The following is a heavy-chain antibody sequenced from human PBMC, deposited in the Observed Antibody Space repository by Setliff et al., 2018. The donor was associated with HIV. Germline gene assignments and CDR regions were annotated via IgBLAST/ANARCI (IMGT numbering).Heavy chain of an antibody. J-gene: IGHJ4*02. V-gene: IGHV4-34*09. D-gene: IGHD6-13*01. CDR2: IYNTGST. Sequence: PSETLSLTCAVYGGSFSGYYWNWIRQPPGKGLEWIGYIYNTGSTYHSPSLESRVTISIDTSKNQFSLKLSSVTAADTAVYYCARERGSSSSWPIDYWGQGALVTVSS. CDR3: ARERGSSSSWPIDY. CDR1: GGSFSGYY.